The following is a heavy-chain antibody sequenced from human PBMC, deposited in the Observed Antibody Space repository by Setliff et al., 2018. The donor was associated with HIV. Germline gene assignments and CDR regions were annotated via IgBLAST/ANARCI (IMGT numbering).Heavy chain of an antibody. Sequence: SETLSLTCAVSGGSISSDNWWTWVRQPPGKGLEWIGEIYHSEYTNYNASLKSRVSMSVGKSKNQFSLKLTSVTAADTAVYYCARGHCSGTNCYGVDYYGMDVWG. J-gene: IGHJ6*01. V-gene: IGHV4-4*02. CDR2: IYHSEYT. D-gene: IGHD2-2*01. CDR3: ARGHCSGTNCYGVDYYGMDV. CDR1: GGSISSDNW.